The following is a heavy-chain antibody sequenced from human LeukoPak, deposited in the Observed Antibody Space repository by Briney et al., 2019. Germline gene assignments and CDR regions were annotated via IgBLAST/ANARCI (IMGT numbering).Heavy chain of an antibody. Sequence: ASVKVSCKASGYTFTSYYMHWVRQAPGQGLEWMGIINSSGGSTSYAQKFQGRVTMTRDTSTSTVYMELSSLRSEDTAVYYCAREITMVRGVISGTQYYYYYYGMDVWGQGTTVTVSS. D-gene: IGHD3-10*01. CDR2: INSSGGST. J-gene: IGHJ6*02. CDR3: AREITMVRGVISGTQYYYYYYGMDV. V-gene: IGHV1-46*01. CDR1: GYTFTSYY.